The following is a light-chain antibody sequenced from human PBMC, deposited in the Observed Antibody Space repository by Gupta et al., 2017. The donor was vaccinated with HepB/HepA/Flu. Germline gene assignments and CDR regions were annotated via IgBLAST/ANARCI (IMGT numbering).Light chain of an antibody. V-gene: IGLV1-44*01. J-gene: IGLJ2*01. Sequence: QSVLTQPPSASGTPGQRVTISCSGSSSNIGSNTVNWYQQLPGTAPKLLMYSNNQRPSGVPDRFSGSKSGTSASLAISGLQSEDEAGYYCAAWDDSLNGHVVFGGGTKLTVL. CDR2: SNN. CDR3: AAWDDSLNGHVV. CDR1: SSNIGSNT.